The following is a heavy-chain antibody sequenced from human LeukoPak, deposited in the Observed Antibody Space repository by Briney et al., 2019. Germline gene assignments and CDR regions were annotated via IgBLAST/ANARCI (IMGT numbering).Heavy chain of an antibody. CDR1: GYTFTSYY. CDR3: ARVLGGGNYFFRFESPFDY. V-gene: IGHV1-46*01. Sequence: VASVKVSCKASGYTFTSYYMHWVRQAPGQGLEWMGIINPSGGSTSYAQKFQGRVTMTRDMSTSTVYMELSSLRSEDTAVYYCARVLGGGNYFFRFESPFDYWGQGTLVTVSS. D-gene: IGHD1-26*01. J-gene: IGHJ4*02. CDR2: INPSGGST.